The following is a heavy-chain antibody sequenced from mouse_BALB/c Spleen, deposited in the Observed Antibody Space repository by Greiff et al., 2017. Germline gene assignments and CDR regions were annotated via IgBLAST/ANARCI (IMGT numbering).Heavy chain of an antibody. Sequence: VQLQQSGPGLVQPSQSLSITCTVSGFSLTSYGVHWVRQSPGKGLEWLGVIWSCGSTDYNAAFISRLSISKDNSKSQVFFKMNSLQANDTAIYYCARNDDYDAMDYWGQGTSVTVSS. CDR1: GFSLTSYG. CDR2: IWSCGST. J-gene: IGHJ4*01. V-gene: IGHV2-2*02. CDR3: ARNDDYDAMDY.